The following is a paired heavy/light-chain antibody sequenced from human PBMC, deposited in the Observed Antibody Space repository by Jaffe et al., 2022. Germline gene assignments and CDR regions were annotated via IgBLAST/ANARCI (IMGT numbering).Light chain of an antibody. J-gene: IGLJ3*02. V-gene: IGLV2-14*03. Sequence: QSALTQPASVSGSPGQSITISCTGTSSDVGAYNYVSWYQQHPGKVPKLMIYDVSNRPSGVSDRFSGSKSGNTASLTISGLQAEDEADYYCNSYTTSSTRVFGGGTKLTVL. CDR1: SSDVGAYNY. CDR2: DVS. CDR3: NSYTTSSTRV.
Heavy chain of an antibody. CDR3: AKDLGQWLGNAFDI. CDR1: GFTFTNYA. D-gene: IGHD6-19*01. J-gene: IGHJ3*02. Sequence: EVQVLESGGGLVQPGGSLRLSCAASGFTFTNYAMSWVRQAPGKGLEWVSAISSGGTNTYYADSVKGRFTISRDNSKNTVYLQMNSLRAEDTAVYYCAKDLGQWLGNAFDIWGQGTMVTVSS. V-gene: IGHV3-23*01. CDR2: ISSGGTNT.